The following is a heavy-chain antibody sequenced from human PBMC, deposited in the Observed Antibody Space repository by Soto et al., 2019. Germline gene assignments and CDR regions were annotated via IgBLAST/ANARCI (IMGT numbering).Heavy chain of an antibody. CDR2: IYHSGST. Sequence: SETLSLTCAVSGGSISSSNWWSWVRQPPGKGLEWIGEIYHSGSTNYNPSLKSRVTTSVDKSKNQFSLKLSSVTAADTAVYYCARDPNRNGYSSSWYNWFDPWGQGTLVTVSS. D-gene: IGHD6-13*01. V-gene: IGHV4-4*02. CDR1: GGSISSSNW. J-gene: IGHJ5*02. CDR3: ARDPNRNGYSSSWYNWFDP.